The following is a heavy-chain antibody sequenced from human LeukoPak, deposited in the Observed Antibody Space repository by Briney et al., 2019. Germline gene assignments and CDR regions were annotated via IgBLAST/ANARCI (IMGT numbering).Heavy chain of an antibody. Sequence: PGGAPRHSRVASGFTFSTFGIHWVRQAPGKRLERVAAILPAGNNEYYKDSVRGLFTISRDDSMNMIYLQMNSLRGEDSAVYYCAKVNNYDDYWGQGTLVTVSS. CDR1: GFTFSTFG. CDR3: AKVNNYDDY. V-gene: IGHV3-30*18. D-gene: IGHD1/OR15-1a*01. CDR2: ILPAGNNE. J-gene: IGHJ4*02.